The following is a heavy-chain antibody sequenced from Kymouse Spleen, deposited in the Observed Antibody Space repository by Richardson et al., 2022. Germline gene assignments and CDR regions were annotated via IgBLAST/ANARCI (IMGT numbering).Heavy chain of an antibody. V-gene: IGHV3-15*01. CDR1: GFTFSNAW. D-gene: IGHD1-26*01. CDR2: IKSKTDGGTT. J-gene: IGHJ6*02. Sequence: EVQLVESGGGLVKPGGSLRLSCAASGFTFSNAWMSWVRQAPGKGLEWVGRIKSKTDGGTTDYAAPVKGRFTISRDDSKNTLYLQMNSLKTEDTAVYYCTTDPPSRYSGSYYYYGMDVWGQGTTVTVSS. CDR3: TTDPPSRYSGSYYYYGMDV.